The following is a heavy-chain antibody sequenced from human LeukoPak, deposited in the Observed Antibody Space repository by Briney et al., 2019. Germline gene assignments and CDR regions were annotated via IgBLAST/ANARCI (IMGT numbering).Heavy chain of an antibody. CDR2: IIPIFGTA. V-gene: IGHV1-69*13. Sequence: ASVTVSCKASGGTFSSYAISWVRQAPGQGLEWMGGIIPIFGTANYAQKFQGRVTITADESTSTAYMELSSLRSEDTAVYYCARGVSSWFNYFDYWGQGTLVTVSS. CDR3: ARGVSSWFNYFDY. J-gene: IGHJ4*02. D-gene: IGHD6-13*01. CDR1: GGTFSSYA.